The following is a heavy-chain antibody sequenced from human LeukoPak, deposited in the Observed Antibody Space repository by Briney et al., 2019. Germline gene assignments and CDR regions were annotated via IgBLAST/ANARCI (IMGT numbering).Heavy chain of an antibody. CDR3: ARAQDYYDIKACFQH. Sequence: SSETLSLTCTVSGYSISSGYYWGWIRQPPGKGLEWIGSIYHSGSTYYNPSLKSRVTISVDTSKNQFSLKLSSVTAADTAVYYCARAQDYYDIKACFQHWGQGTLVTVSS. CDR2: IYHSGST. V-gene: IGHV4-38-2*02. J-gene: IGHJ1*01. D-gene: IGHD3-22*01. CDR1: GYSISSGYY.